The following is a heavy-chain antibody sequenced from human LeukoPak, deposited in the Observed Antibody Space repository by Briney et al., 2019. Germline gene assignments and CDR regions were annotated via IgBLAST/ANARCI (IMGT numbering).Heavy chain of an antibody. Sequence: GGSLRLSCAASELTSSTSWMSWVRQAPGKGLEWVSSISSSTSYIYYADSVKGRFTISKDSAKNSLYLQMNSPRAEDTAVYYCARAGGSTVSHSDYWGQGALVTVSS. D-gene: IGHD4-17*01. CDR2: ISSSTSYI. CDR3: ARAGGSTVSHSDY. J-gene: IGHJ4*02. V-gene: IGHV3-21*01. CDR1: ELTSSTSW.